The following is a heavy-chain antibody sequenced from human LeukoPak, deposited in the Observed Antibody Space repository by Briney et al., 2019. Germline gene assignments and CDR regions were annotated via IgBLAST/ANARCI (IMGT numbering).Heavy chain of an antibody. D-gene: IGHD5-18*01. J-gene: IGHJ6*02. Sequence: SETLSLTCTVSGGSISSYYWSWIRQPPGKGLEWIGYIYYSGSTNYNPSLKSRVTISVDTSKNQFSLKLSSVTAADTAVYYCARRQSYGSYGMDVWGQGTTVTVSS. CDR3: ARRQSYGSYGMDV. V-gene: IGHV4-59*08. CDR1: GGSISSYY. CDR2: IYYSGST.